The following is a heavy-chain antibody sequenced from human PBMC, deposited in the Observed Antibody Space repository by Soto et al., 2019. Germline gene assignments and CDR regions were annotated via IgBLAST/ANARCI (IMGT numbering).Heavy chain of an antibody. Sequence: GESLKISCKGPGYSFTSYWFGLGRQMPGKGLECMGIIYPDDSDTRYSPSFQGQVTISADKSISTAYLQWSSLKASDTAMYYCAMGRYYYYGIDVWGQGTTVTVSS. D-gene: IGHD3-16*01. CDR2: IYPDDSDT. J-gene: IGHJ6*02. CDR3: AMGRYYYYGIDV. CDR1: GYSFTSYW. V-gene: IGHV5-51*01.